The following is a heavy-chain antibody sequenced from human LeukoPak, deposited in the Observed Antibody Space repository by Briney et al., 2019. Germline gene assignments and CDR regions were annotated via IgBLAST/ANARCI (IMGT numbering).Heavy chain of an antibody. CDR2: ISSSSSYI. CDR3: ASEVVITSLAAFDI. Sequence: PGGSLRLSCAASGFTFSSYSMNWVRQAPGKGLEWVSSISSSSSYIYYADSVKGRFTISRDNAKNSLYLQMNSLRAEDTAVYYCASEVVITSLAAFDIWGQGTMVTVSS. J-gene: IGHJ3*02. CDR1: GFTFSSYS. V-gene: IGHV3-21*01. D-gene: IGHD3-22*01.